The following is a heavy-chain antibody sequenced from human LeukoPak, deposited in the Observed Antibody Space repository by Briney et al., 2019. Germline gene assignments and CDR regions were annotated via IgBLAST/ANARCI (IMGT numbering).Heavy chain of an antibody. J-gene: IGHJ4*02. V-gene: IGHV1-8*03. CDR2: MNPNSGNT. Sequence: ASVKVSCKASGYTFTSYDINWVRQATGQGLEWMGWMNPNSGNTGYAQKFQGRVTITRNTSISTAYMELSSLRSEDTAVYYCARGYCSSTSCHFDYWGQGTLVTVPS. CDR3: ARGYCSSTSCHFDY. D-gene: IGHD2-2*01. CDR1: GYTFTSYD.